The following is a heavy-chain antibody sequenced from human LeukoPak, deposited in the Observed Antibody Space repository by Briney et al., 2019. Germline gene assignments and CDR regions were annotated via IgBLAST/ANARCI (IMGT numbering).Heavy chain of an antibody. V-gene: IGHV3-7*01. D-gene: IGHD5-12*01. J-gene: IGHJ4*02. Sequence: GGSLRLSCVASGFTFSTYWMTWVRQAPGKGLEWVANIKHDGSERYYVDSVKGRFTISRDNAKNSVYLQMSSLRAEDTAAYYCARDSGLSGYDLLDYWGQGTLVTVSS. CDR1: GFTFSTYW. CDR3: ARDSGLSGYDLLDY. CDR2: IKHDGSER.